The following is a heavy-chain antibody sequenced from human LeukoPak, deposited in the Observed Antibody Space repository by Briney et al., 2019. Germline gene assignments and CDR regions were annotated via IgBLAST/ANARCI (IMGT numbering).Heavy chain of an antibody. CDR1: GFTFSSYG. J-gene: IGHJ4*02. V-gene: IGHV3-30*03. Sequence: PGGSLRLSCAASGFTFSSYGMHWVRQAPGKGLEWVAVISYDGSNKYYADSVKGRFTVSRDNSKNALFLQMNSLRAEDTAVYYCARDLLRDSSGYYSDYWGQGTLVTASS. CDR2: ISYDGSNK. D-gene: IGHD3-22*01. CDR3: ARDLLRDSSGYYSDY.